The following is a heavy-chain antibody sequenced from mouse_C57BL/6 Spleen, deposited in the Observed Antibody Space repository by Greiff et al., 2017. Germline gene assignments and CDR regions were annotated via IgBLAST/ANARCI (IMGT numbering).Heavy chain of an antibody. D-gene: IGHD1-1*01. CDR2: IHPNSGST. CDR1: GYTFTSYW. V-gene: IGHV1-64*01. Sequence: QVPLQQPGAELVKPGASVKLSCKASGYTFTSYWMHWVKQRPGQGLEWIGMIHPNSGSTNYNEKFKSKATLTVDKSSSTAYMQLSSLTSEDSAVYYCARTVVATGDYFDYWGQGTTLTVSS. CDR3: ARTVVATGDYFDY. J-gene: IGHJ2*01.